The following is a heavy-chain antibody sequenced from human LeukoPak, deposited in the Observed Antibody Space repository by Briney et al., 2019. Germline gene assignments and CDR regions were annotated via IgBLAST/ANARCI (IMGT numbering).Heavy chain of an antibody. Sequence: GRSLRLSCAASGFTFSSYGMHWVRQAPGKGLEWVAVIWYGGSNKYYADSVKGRFTISRDNSKNTLYLQMDSLRAEDTAVYYCARSPIRFSSSWYDYWGQGTLVTVSS. CDR3: ARSPIRFSSSWYDY. D-gene: IGHD6-13*01. V-gene: IGHV3-33*08. CDR1: GFTFSSYG. J-gene: IGHJ4*02. CDR2: IWYGGSNK.